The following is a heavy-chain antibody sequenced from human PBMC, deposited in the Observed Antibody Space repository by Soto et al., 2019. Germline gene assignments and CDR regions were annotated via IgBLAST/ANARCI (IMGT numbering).Heavy chain of an antibody. CDR3: ARWGDNGSGSYYRAAGGPVNSERYDAFDI. CDR2: IYYSGST. D-gene: IGHD3-10*01. V-gene: IGHV4-39*01. Sequence: SETLSLTCTVSGGSISSSSYYWGWIRQPPGKGLEWIGSIYYSGSTYYNPSLKSRVTISVETSKNQFSLKLSSVTAADTAVYYCARWGDNGSGSYYRAAGGPVNSERYDAFDIWGQGTMVTVSS. J-gene: IGHJ3*02. CDR1: GGSISSSSYY.